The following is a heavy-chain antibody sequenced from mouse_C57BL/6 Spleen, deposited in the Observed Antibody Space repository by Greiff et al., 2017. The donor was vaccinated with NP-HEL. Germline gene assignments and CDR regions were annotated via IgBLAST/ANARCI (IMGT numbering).Heavy chain of an antibody. Sequence: EVQVVESGGGLVQPKGSLKLSCAASGFSFNTYAMNWVRQAPGKGLEWVARIRSKSNNYATYYADSVKDRFTISRDDSESMLYLQMNNLKTEDTAMYYCVRHSFYAMDYWGQGTSVTVSS. CDR2: IRSKSNNYAT. CDR1: GFSFNTYA. J-gene: IGHJ4*01. CDR3: VRHSFYAMDY. V-gene: IGHV10-1*01.